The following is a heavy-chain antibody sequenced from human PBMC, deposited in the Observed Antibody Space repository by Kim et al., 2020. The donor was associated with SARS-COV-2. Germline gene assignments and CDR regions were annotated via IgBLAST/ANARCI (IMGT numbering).Heavy chain of an antibody. CDR1: GGSISSYY. CDR2: IYYSGST. D-gene: IGHD3-3*01. V-gene: IGHV4-59*13. CDR3: ARDTVDGVTN. J-gene: IGHJ4*02. Sequence: SETLSLTCTVSGGSISSYYWSWIRQPPGKGLEWIGYIYYSGSTNYNPSLKSRVTISVDTSKNQFSLKLSSVTAADTAVYYCARDTVDGVTNWGQGTLVTVSS.